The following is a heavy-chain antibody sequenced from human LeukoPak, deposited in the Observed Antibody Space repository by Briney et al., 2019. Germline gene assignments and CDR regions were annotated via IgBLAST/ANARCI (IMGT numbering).Heavy chain of an antibody. D-gene: IGHD2-2*02. Sequence: GGSLRLSCAASGFTFSRYSMNWVCEALGKGLEWVSYISRSGSIIYYADSVKGRFTISRDNAKNSLYLQMNSLRDEDTAVYYCARDTEHLYFVFDYWGQGTLVTVSS. CDR1: GFTFSRYS. J-gene: IGHJ4*02. CDR2: ISRSGSII. V-gene: IGHV3-48*02. CDR3: ARDTEHLYFVFDY.